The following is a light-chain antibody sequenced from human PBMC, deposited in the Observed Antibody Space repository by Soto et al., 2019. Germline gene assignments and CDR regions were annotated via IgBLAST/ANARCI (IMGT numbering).Light chain of an antibody. Sequence: DIQMTQSPSTLSASLGDTVTVXXRASQSVSGWLAWYQQKPGEAPKVXIYDASALPRGVPSRFSGSGSGTKFTLTIASLQPDDFATYYCQQYETFSGTFGPGTKVDIK. CDR1: QSVSGW. V-gene: IGKV1-5*01. J-gene: IGKJ1*01. CDR3: QQYETFSGT. CDR2: DAS.